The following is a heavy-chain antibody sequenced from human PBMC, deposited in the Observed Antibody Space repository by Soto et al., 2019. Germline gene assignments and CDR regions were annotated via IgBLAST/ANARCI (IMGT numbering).Heavy chain of an antibody. J-gene: IGHJ4*02. CDR1: GFTFSNSG. Sequence: QVQLVESGGGVVQPGRSLRLSSAASGFTFSNSGMHWVRQAPGKGLEWVAVISDDGSSKYYGDSVKGRFTISRDNSKNTLYLQMNSLRAEDTAVYYCAKDRGTAFFDWGQGTLVTVSS. D-gene: IGHD1-7*01. CDR2: ISDDGSSK. CDR3: AKDRGTAFFD. V-gene: IGHV3-30*18.